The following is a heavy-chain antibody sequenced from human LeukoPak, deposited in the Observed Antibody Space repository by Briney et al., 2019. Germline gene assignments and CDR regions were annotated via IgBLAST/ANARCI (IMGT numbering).Heavy chain of an antibody. CDR1: GFTFSNYE. CDR3: ARGGVGGNDY. D-gene: IGHD4-23*01. J-gene: IGHJ4*02. Sequence: GGSLRLSCTASGFTFSNYEMNWVRQAPGKGLEWVSSISSGASTVYYVDSVRGRFTVSRDNTKNSMYLQMNSLRAEDTALYFCARGGVGGNDYWGQGTLVTVSS. CDR2: ISSGASTV. V-gene: IGHV3-48*03.